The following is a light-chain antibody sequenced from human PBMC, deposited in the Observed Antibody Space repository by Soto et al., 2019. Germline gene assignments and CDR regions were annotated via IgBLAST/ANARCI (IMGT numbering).Light chain of an antibody. CDR3: QDSYGTPLT. CDR1: QSISNY. V-gene: IGKV1-39*01. Sequence: DMEMTQSPSSLSASVGDRVTITCRASQSISNYLNWYQHKPGKVPKLLIYAASSLQSGVPTRFSASGAGTDFTLTINGLQPEDFATYYCQDSYGTPLTFGGGTKVEIK. CDR2: AAS. J-gene: IGKJ4*01.